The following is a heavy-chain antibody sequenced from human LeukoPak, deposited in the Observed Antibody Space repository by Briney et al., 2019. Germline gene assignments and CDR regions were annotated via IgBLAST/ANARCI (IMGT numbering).Heavy chain of an antibody. CDR1: GFTFSSYS. CDR3: ASANGAYYGSGSYFDY. Sequence: GGSLRLSCAASGFTFSSYSMNWVRQAPGKGLEWVSSISSSSSYIYYADSVKGRFTISRDNAKNSLYLQMNSLRAEDTAVYYCASANGAYYGSGSYFDYWGQGTLVTVSS. J-gene: IGHJ4*02. CDR2: ISSSSSYI. V-gene: IGHV3-21*01. D-gene: IGHD3-10*01.